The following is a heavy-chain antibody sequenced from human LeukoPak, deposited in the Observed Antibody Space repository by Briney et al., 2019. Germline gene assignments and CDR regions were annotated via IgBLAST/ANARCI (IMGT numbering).Heavy chain of an antibody. Sequence: GGSLRLSCAASGFTFSSYEMNWVRRAPGKGLEWVSYISSSGSTIYYADSVKGRFTISRDNAKNSLYLQMNSLRAEDTAVYYCARAHYYDSSGLDFWGQGTLVTVSS. CDR3: ARAHYYDSSGLDF. D-gene: IGHD3-22*01. CDR2: ISSSGSTI. CDR1: GFTFSSYE. V-gene: IGHV3-48*03. J-gene: IGHJ4*02.